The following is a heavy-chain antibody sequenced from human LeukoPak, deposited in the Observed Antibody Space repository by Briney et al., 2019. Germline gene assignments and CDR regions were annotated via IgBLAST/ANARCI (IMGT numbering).Heavy chain of an antibody. V-gene: IGHV3-66*02. Sequence: GGSLRLSCAASGFTVSSNYMSWVRQAPGKGLEWVSVIYSGGSTYYADSVKGRFTISRDNSKNTLYLQMNSLRAEDTAVYYCARAWGEYSSSWYDYWGQGTLVTVSS. D-gene: IGHD6-13*01. CDR3: ARAWGEYSSSWYDY. CDR1: GFTVSSNY. CDR2: IYSGGST. J-gene: IGHJ4*02.